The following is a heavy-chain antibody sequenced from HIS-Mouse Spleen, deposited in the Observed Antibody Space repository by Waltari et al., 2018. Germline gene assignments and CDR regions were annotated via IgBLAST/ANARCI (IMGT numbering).Heavy chain of an antibody. CDR3: ARDPTAYYFDY. J-gene: IGHJ4*02. D-gene: IGHD5-18*01. Sequence: EVQLVESGGGLVQPGGSLRLSCAASGFTFSSYSMNWVRQAPGKGVGWVSNISSSSSTIYYAESVKGRFTISRDKAKNSLYLQMNSLRAEDTAVYYCARDPTAYYFDYWGQGTLVTVSS. CDR1: GFTFSSYS. CDR2: ISSSSSTI. V-gene: IGHV3-48*01.